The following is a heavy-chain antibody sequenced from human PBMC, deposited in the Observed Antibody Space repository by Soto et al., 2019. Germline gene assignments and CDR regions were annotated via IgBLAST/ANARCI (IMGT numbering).Heavy chain of an antibody. Sequence: LSLTCTVSGGSISSSSYYWGWIRQPPGKGLEWIGSIYYSGSTYYNPSLKSRVTISVDTSKNQFSLKLSSVTAADTAVYYCARALGAAPYYYYGMDVWGQGTTVTVSS. V-gene: IGHV4-39*01. D-gene: IGHD3-16*01. CDR2: IYYSGST. CDR3: ARALGAAPYYYYGMDV. J-gene: IGHJ6*02. CDR1: GGSISSSSYY.